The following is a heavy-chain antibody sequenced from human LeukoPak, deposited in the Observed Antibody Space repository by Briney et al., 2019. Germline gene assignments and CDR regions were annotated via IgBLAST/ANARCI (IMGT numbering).Heavy chain of an antibody. CDR3: ARADRLHGGPYLIGP. D-gene: IGHD2-21*01. Sequence: ASVKVSCKTSGYTFTDYYMHWVRQAPGQGLEWMGRINPNTGGTSSAQKFQGRVTMSRDTAITTVYMEVSWLTSDDTAIYYCARADRLHGGPYLIGPWGQGTLVTVSS. J-gene: IGHJ5*02. CDR1: GYTFTDYY. V-gene: IGHV1-2*06. CDR2: INPNTGGT.